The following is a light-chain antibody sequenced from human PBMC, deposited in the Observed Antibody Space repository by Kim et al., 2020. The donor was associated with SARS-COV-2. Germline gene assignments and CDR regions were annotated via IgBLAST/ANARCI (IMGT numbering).Light chain of an antibody. Sequence: ASAGDRVTITCRASQGISSHLAWYQQKPGKAPKLLIYAASTLQSGVPSRFSGSGSGTDFTLTISSLQSEDFATYYCQQHNSYPLTFGGGTKVDIK. CDR1: QGISSH. CDR3: QQHNSYPLT. V-gene: IGKV1-8*01. CDR2: AAS. J-gene: IGKJ4*02.